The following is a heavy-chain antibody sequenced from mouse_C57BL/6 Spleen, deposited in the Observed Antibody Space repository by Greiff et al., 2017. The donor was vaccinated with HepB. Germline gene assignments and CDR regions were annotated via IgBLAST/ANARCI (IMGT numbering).Heavy chain of an antibody. CDR2: IDPETGGT. J-gene: IGHJ1*03. V-gene: IGHV1-15*01. CDR3: TRGDYYGSRFDV. D-gene: IGHD1-1*01. CDR1: GYTFTDYE. Sequence: QVQLKQSGAELVRPGASVTLSCKASGYTFTDYEMHWVKQTPVHGLEWIGAIDPETGGTAYNQKFKGKAILTADKSSSTAYMELRSLTSEDSAVYYCTRGDYYGSRFDVWGTGTTVTVSS.